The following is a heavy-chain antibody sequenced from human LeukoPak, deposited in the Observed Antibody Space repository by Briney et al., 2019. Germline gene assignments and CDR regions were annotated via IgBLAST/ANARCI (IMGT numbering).Heavy chain of an antibody. V-gene: IGHV3-11*04. CDR2: ISSSGSTK. J-gene: IGHJ3*02. CDR1: GFTFSDYY. Sequence: GGSLRLSCAASGFTFSDYYMSWIRQAPGKGLEYVSLISSSGSTKYYADSVKGRFTISRDNAKNSLYLLMNSLRAEDTAVYYCARALGPFNDAFDIWGQGTMVTVSS. D-gene: IGHD2/OR15-2a*01. CDR3: ARALGPFNDAFDI.